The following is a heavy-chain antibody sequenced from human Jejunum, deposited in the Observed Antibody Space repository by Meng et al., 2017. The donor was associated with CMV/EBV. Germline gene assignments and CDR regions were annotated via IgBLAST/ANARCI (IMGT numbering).Heavy chain of an antibody. CDR3: ARGSSGYYVDY. D-gene: IGHD3-22*01. CDR2: ISWNSGTI. CDR1: GFIVDDYA. V-gene: IGHV3-9*01. J-gene: IGHJ4*02. Sequence: ADSGFIVDDYAVHWVRQATGKGLEWVSGISWNSGTIVYADSVKGRFTISRDNAKNSLYLQVNSLRAEDTAVYYCARGSSGYYVDYWGQGTLVTVSS.